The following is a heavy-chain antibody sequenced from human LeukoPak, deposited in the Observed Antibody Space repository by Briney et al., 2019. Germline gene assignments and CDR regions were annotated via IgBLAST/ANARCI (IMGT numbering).Heavy chain of an antibody. CDR3: ARDSGSWYYRYAFDI. V-gene: IGHV4-59*01. Sequence: PSETLSLTWTVSGGSISSYYWSWIRQPPGKGLEWIGYIYYSGSTNYNPSLKSRVTISVDTSKNQFSLKLSSVTAADTAVYYCARDSGSWYYRYAFDIWGQGTMVTVSS. CDR1: GGSISSYY. CDR2: IYYSGST. D-gene: IGHD6-13*01. J-gene: IGHJ3*02.